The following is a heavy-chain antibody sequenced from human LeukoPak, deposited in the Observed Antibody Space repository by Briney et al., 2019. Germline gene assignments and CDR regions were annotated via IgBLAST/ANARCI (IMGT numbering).Heavy chain of an antibody. V-gene: IGHV4-34*01. Sequence: SETLSLTCAVYGGSFSGYYWSWIRQPPGKGLEWIGEINHSGSTNYNPSLKSRVTISVDTSKNQFSLKLSSVTAADTAVYYCARVQTEKDYFDYWGQGTLVTVSS. CDR1: GGSFSGYY. CDR2: INHSGST. J-gene: IGHJ4*02. CDR3: ARVQTEKDYFDY.